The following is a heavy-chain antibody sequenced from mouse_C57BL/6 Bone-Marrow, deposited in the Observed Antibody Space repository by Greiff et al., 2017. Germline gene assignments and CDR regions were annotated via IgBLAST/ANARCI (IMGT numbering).Heavy chain of an antibody. D-gene: IGHD1-1*01. Sequence: QVQLQQPGAELVRPGTSVKMSCKASGYTFTNYWIGWAKQRPGHGLEWIGDIYPGGGYTNYNEKFKGKATLTADKSSSTAYMQFSSLTSEDSAIYYCARHEYYPWFAYWGQGTLVTVSA. CDR1: GYTFTNYW. CDR2: IYPGGGYT. CDR3: ARHEYYPWFAY. J-gene: IGHJ3*01. V-gene: IGHV1-63*01.